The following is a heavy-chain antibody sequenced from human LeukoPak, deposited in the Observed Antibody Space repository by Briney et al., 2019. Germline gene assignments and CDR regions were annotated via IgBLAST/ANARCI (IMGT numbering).Heavy chain of an antibody. D-gene: IGHD3-16*01. CDR1: GGSISSNSYY. CDR3: ARHWTTFQGNNWFDP. J-gene: IGHJ5*02. CDR2: IYYSGST. Sequence: SETLSLTCAVSGGSISSNSYYWGWIRQPPGKGLEWIGSIYYSGSTYYNPSLKSRVTISVDTSKNQFPLKLSSVTAADTAVYYCARHWTTFQGNNWFDPWGQGTLVTVSS. V-gene: IGHV4-39*01.